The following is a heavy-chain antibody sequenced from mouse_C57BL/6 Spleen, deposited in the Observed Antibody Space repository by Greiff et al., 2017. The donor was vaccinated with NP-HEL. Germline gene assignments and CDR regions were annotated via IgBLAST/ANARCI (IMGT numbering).Heavy chain of an antibody. Sequence: QVQLQQSGTELVKPGASVKLSCKASGYTFTSYWMHWVKQRPGQGLEWIGNINPSNGGTNYNEKFKSKATLTVDKSSSTAYMQLSSLTSEDSAVYYCARSTAQARAMDYWGQGTSVTVSS. CDR3: ARSTAQARAMDY. CDR2: INPSNGGT. J-gene: IGHJ4*01. CDR1: GYTFTSYW. V-gene: IGHV1-53*01. D-gene: IGHD3-2*02.